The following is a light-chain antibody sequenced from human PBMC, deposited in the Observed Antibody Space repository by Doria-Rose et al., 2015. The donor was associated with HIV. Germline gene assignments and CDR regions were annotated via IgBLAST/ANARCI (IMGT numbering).Light chain of an antibody. CDR2: DGS. CDR3: HQYGTSWT. J-gene: IGKJ1*01. CDR1: QSFSSTY. V-gene: IGKV3-20*01. Sequence: TQSPGTLSLSPVERATLSCRASQSFSSTYLAWYQQKPGQAPSLLIYDGSTRATGIPDRFSASGSGTDFTLTINRLEPEDFALYYCHQYGTSWTFGQGTEVEI.